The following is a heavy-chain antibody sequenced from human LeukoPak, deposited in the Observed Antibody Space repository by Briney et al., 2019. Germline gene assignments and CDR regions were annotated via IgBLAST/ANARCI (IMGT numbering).Heavy chain of an antibody. Sequence: SETLSLTCAVYGGSFSGYYWSWIRQPPGKGLEWIGEINHSGSTNYNPSLKSRVTISVDTSKNQFSLKLSSVTAADTAVYYCARVSPNTVTTLQYFDYWGQGTLVTVSP. V-gene: IGHV4-34*01. CDR1: GGSFSGYY. J-gene: IGHJ4*02. D-gene: IGHD4-17*01. CDR3: ARVSPNTVTTLQYFDY. CDR2: INHSGST.